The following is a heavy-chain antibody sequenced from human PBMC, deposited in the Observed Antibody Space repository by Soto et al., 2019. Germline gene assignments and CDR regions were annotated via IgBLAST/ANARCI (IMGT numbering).Heavy chain of an antibody. Sequence: EVQLLESGGGLIQPGGSLRLSCAASGFTLGTYGMGWVRQAPGKGLEWVSTITGGNTYYAASVKGRFTISRDNSKNTLYLQMSNLRAEDTALYYCAKDKERGGYDSDFDSWGQGTLATVSS. V-gene: IGHV3-23*01. CDR3: AKDKERGGYDSDFDS. CDR2: ITGGNT. J-gene: IGHJ4*02. CDR1: GFTLGTYG. D-gene: IGHD3-3*01.